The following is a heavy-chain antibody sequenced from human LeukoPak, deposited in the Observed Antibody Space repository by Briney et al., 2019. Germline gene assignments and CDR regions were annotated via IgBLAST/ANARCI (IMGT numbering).Heavy chain of an antibody. CDR3: TTGVGYCSGGSCYNY. Sequence: GGSLRLSCAASGFTFSNAWMSWVRQTPGRGLEWVGRIKSKTDGGTTDYAAPVKGRFTISRDDSKNTLYLQMNSLKTEDTAVYYCTTGVGYCSGGSCYNYWGQGTLVTVSS. J-gene: IGHJ4*02. V-gene: IGHV3-15*01. D-gene: IGHD2-15*01. CDR2: IKSKTDGGTT. CDR1: GFTFSNAW.